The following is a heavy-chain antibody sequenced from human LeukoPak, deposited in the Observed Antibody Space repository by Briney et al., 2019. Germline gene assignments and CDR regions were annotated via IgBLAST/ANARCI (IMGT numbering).Heavy chain of an antibody. CDR3: AKMGRIAVAGHLSLAFDI. Sequence: QPGRSLRLSCAASGFTFSSYGMHWVRQAPGKGLEWVAVISYDGSNKYYADSVKGRFTISRDNSKNTLYLQMNSLRAEDTAVYYCAKMGRIAVAGHLSLAFDIWGQGTMVTVSS. V-gene: IGHV3-30*18. J-gene: IGHJ3*02. D-gene: IGHD6-19*01. CDR1: GFTFSSYG. CDR2: ISYDGSNK.